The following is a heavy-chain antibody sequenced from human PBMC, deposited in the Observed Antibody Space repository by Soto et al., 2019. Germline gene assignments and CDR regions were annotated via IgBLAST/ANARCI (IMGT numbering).Heavy chain of an antibody. D-gene: IGHD2-21*01. V-gene: IGHV1-8*01. CDR3: ARSDGYNFNWLDS. CDR1: GYTFATYD. J-gene: IGHJ5*01. Sequence: QVQLVQSGAEVKTPGASVKASCKASGYTFATYDINWVRQAPGQGLEWMGWMNPNSGNTGYAQKFQGRLTMTRDTALSVAHMELSSLRNEDTAVYYCARSDGYNFNWLDSWGQGTLVTVSA. CDR2: MNPNSGNT.